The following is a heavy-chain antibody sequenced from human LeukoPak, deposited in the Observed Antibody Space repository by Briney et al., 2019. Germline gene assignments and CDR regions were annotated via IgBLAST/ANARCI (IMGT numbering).Heavy chain of an antibody. Sequence: SETLSLTCAVYGGSFSGYYWSWIRQPPGKGLEWIGEINHSGSTNYNPSLKSRVTISVDTSKNQFSLKLSSVTAADTAVYYCARGVYGDHLFDYWGQGTLVTVSS. V-gene: IGHV4-34*01. CDR1: GGSFSGYY. CDR3: ARGVYGDHLFDY. J-gene: IGHJ4*02. D-gene: IGHD4-17*01. CDR2: INHSGST.